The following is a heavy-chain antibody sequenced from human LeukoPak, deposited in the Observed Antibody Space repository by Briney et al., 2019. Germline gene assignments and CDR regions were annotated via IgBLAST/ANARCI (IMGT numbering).Heavy chain of an antibody. CDR2: ISSSSSYI. D-gene: IGHD5-12*01. Sequence: GGSLRLSCAASGFTFSSYSMNWVRQAPGKGLEWVSSISSSSSYIYYADSVKGRFTISRDNAKNSLYLQMNSLRAEDTAVYYCARVIVATHYFDYWGQGTLVTVSS. V-gene: IGHV3-21*01. J-gene: IGHJ4*02. CDR3: ARVIVATHYFDY. CDR1: GFTFSSYS.